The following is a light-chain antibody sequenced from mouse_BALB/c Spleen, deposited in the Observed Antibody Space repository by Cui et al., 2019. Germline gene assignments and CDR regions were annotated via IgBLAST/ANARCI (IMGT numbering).Light chain of an antibody. J-gene: IGKJ2*01. CDR1: QTIGTW. Sequence: DIQMTQSPASQSASLGESVTITCLASQTIGTWLAWYQQKPGKSPQLLIYAATSLADGVPSRFSGIGSGTKFSFKISSLQAEDCVSYYCQQLYSTPYTFGGGTKLEIK. V-gene: IGKV12-98*01. CDR3: QQLYSTPYT. CDR2: AAT.